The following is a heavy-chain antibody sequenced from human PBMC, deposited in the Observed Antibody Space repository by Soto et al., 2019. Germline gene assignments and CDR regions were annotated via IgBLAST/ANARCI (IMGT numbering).Heavy chain of an antibody. D-gene: IGHD5-12*01. CDR2: ISYDGSNK. V-gene: IGHV3-30-3*01. CDR3: ARDNSGYVFGAVAYVDWSDP. CDR1: GFTFSSYA. J-gene: IGHJ5*02. Sequence: QVQLVESGGGVVQPGRSLRLSCAASGFTFSSYAMHWVRQAPGKGLEWVAVISYDGSNKYYADSVKGRFTISRDNSKNTLYLEMSSLRAEDTAVYYCARDNSGYVFGAVAYVDWSDPWGQGTLVTVSS.